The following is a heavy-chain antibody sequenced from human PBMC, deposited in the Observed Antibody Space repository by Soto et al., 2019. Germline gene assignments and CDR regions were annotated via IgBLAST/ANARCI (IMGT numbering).Heavy chain of an antibody. CDR2: IIPIFGTA. D-gene: IGHD4-17*01. Sequence: QVQLVQSGAEVKKPGSSVNVSCKASGGTFSSYAISWVRQAPGQGLEWMGGIIPIFGTANYAQKFQGRVTITADKSTSTAYMELSSLRSEDTAVYYCARRVATVTLNWFDPWGQGTLVTVSS. CDR3: ARRVATVTLNWFDP. J-gene: IGHJ5*02. CDR1: GGTFSSYA. V-gene: IGHV1-69*06.